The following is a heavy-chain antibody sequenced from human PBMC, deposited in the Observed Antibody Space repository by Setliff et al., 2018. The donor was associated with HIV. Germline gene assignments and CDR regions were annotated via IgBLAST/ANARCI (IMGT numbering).Heavy chain of an antibody. CDR3: ARQTWEYYDTLTGYYRSPKNVDS. CDR2: ISYTGST. V-gene: IGHV4-39*01. CDR1: GGSINRSNYY. D-gene: IGHD3-9*01. Sequence: PSETLSLTCTVPGGSINRSNYYWGWIRQPPGKGLEWIGTISYTGSTYYDPSLKSRVTISLDTSKNQFFLKLSSVTAPDTAIYYCARQTWEYYDTLTGYYRSPKNVDSWGQGTLVTVS. J-gene: IGHJ4*02.